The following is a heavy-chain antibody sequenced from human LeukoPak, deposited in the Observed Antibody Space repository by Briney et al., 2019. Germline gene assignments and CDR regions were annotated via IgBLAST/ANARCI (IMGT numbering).Heavy chain of an antibody. J-gene: IGHJ6*03. D-gene: IGHD7-27*01. V-gene: IGHV1-3*01. CDR2: INAGNGNT. CDR1: GYTFSSYA. Sequence: ASVKVSCKASGYTFSSYAMHWVRQAPGQRLEWMGWINAGNGNTKYSQKLQGRVTITRDTSASTAYMELSSLRSEDTAVYYCAKDLGFYYMDVWGKGTTVTVSS. CDR3: AKDLGFYYMDV.